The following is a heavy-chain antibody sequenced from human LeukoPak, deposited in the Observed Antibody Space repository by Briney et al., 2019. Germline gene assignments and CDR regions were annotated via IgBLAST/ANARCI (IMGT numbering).Heavy chain of an antibody. Sequence: GGSLRLSCAASGFTFSSYWMSWVRQAPGKGLEWVGRIKSKTDGGTTDYAAPVKGRFTISRDDSKNTLYLQMNSLKTEDTAVYYCTTFTWIQLWRYGDYWGQGTLVTVSS. D-gene: IGHD5-18*01. CDR2: IKSKTDGGTT. CDR1: GFTFSSYW. CDR3: TTFTWIQLWRYGDY. V-gene: IGHV3-15*01. J-gene: IGHJ4*02.